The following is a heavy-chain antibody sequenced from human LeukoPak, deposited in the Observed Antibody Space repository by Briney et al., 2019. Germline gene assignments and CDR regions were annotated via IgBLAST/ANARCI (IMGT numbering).Heavy chain of an antibody. Sequence: AGGSLRLSCAASGFTFSSYSMNWVRQAPGKGLEWVSSISRSSSYIYYADSVKGRFTISRDNAKNSLYLQMNSLRAEDTAVYYCASLRGWYFDYWGQGTLVTVSS. CDR3: ASLRGWYFDY. V-gene: IGHV3-21*01. CDR1: GFTFSSYS. CDR2: ISRSSSYI. J-gene: IGHJ4*02. D-gene: IGHD6-19*01.